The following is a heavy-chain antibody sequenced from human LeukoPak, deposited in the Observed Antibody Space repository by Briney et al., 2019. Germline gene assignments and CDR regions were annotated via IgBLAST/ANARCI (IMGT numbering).Heavy chain of an antibody. Sequence: SETLSLTCTVSGGSISSSSYYWGWIRQPPGKGLEWIGSIYYSGSTYYNPSLKSRVTISVDTSKNQFSLKLSSVAAADTAVYYCASDSSSSGVAFDIWGQGTMVTVSS. V-gene: IGHV4-39*01. D-gene: IGHD6-6*01. J-gene: IGHJ3*02. CDR3: ASDSSSSGVAFDI. CDR1: GGSISSSSYY. CDR2: IYYSGST.